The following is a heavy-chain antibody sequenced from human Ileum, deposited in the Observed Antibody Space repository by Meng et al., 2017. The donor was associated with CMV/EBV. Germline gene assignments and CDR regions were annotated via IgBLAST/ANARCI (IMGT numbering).Heavy chain of an antibody. CDR1: GFTFSSYG. CDR2: IWYDGSNK. CDR3: ARQPAVTTRAYYYYYYGMDV. D-gene: IGHD4-11*01. V-gene: IGHV3-33*01. Sequence: GESLKISCAASGFTFSSYGMHWVRQAPGKGLEWVAVIWYDGSNKYYADSVKGRFTISRDNAKNTLYLQMNSLRTEDTAVYYCARQPAVTTRAYYYYYYGMDVWGQGTMVTVSS. J-gene: IGHJ6*02.